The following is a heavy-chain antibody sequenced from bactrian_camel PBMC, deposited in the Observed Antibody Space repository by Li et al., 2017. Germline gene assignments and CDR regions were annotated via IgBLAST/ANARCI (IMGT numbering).Heavy chain of an antibody. CDR3: ATWLGVEH. V-gene: IGHV3S40*01. CDR1: GFVFRSHV. CDR2: IHTGTGTT. D-gene: IGHD1*01. J-gene: IGHJ4*01. Sequence: VQLVESGGGLVQPGESLKLSCAASGFVFRSHVMTWVRQAPGKGLEWASHIHTGTGTTSYADSVKGRFTISRDNVKNTVYLQMNSLSAEDTALYFCATWLGVEHWGQGTQVTVS.